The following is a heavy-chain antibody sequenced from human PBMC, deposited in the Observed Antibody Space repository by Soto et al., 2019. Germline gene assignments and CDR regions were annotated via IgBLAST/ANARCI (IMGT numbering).Heavy chain of an antibody. CDR1: GGSISSYY. Sequence: QVQLQESGPGLVKPSETLSLTCTVSGGSISSYYWSWIRQPPGKGLEWIGYIYYSGSTNYNPSLKGRVTISVDTSKSQFSLKLSSVTAADTAVYYCARGPAVTSYYYGMDVWGQGTTVTVSS. CDR2: IYYSGST. J-gene: IGHJ6*02. D-gene: IGHD4-17*01. V-gene: IGHV4-59*01. CDR3: ARGPAVTSYYYGMDV.